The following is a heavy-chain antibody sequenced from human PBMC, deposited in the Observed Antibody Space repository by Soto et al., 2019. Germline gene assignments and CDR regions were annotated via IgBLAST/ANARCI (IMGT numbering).Heavy chain of an antibody. CDR2: ISYDGSNK. CDR3: ANEVWRGPMDV. J-gene: IGHJ6*01. V-gene: IGHV3-30*18. D-gene: IGHD3-3*01. Sequence: QVQLVESGGGVVQPGRSLRLSCAASGFTFSSYGMHWVRQAPGKGLVWVAVISYDGSNKYYADSVKGRFTISRDNSKNSVYLRMSSLRAEGTAVYYCANEVWRGPMDVWGQGTTVTVSS. CDR1: GFTFSSYG.